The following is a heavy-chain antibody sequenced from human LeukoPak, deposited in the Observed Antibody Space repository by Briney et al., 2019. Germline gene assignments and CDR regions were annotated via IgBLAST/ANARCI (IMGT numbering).Heavy chain of an antibody. V-gene: IGHV3-30-3*01. CDR1: GFTFSNYA. J-gene: IGHJ4*02. Sequence: PGGSLRLSCAASGFTFSNYAIHWVRQAPGKGLEWVAVISYDGSNKYYADSVKGRFTISRDNSKNTLYLQMNSLRAEDTAVYYCARDVYYYDSSGYSLLDYWGQGTLVTVSS. CDR2: ISYDGSNK. CDR3: ARDVYYYDSSGYSLLDY. D-gene: IGHD3-22*01.